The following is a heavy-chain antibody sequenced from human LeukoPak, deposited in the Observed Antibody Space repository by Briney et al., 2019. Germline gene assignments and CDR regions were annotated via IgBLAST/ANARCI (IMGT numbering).Heavy chain of an antibody. CDR3: ARQIASAGTAGFDF. J-gene: IGHJ4*02. V-gene: IGHV4-4*07. Sequence: PSETLSLTCTVSGGSISSYYWSWIRQPAGKGLEWIGRIYSTGSTNYNPSLKSRVTMSLDTSKNQFSLRLRSVSAADTAVYYCARQIASAGTAGFDFWGEGALVTVSS. D-gene: IGHD6-13*01. CDR1: GGSISSYY. CDR2: IYSTGST.